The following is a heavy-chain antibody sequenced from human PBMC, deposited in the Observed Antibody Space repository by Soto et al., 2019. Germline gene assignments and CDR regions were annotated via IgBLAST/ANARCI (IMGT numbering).Heavy chain of an antibody. Sequence: SQTMSLTCSVYGGSINTNSYYWGWIRQSPGQGLEWIGSIFYNGHANYNPSRRGRVTSSQDLYKNQFSLKLASVTAADTAIYYCARAGHSSSSEGANWFDPWGQGTLVTVSS. CDR1: GGSINTNSYY. V-gene: IGHV4-39*07. CDR3: ARAGHSSSSEGANWFDP. CDR2: IFYNGHA. J-gene: IGHJ5*02. D-gene: IGHD6-6*01.